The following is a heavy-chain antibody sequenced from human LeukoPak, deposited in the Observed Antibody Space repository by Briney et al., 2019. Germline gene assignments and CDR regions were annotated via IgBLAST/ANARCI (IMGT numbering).Heavy chain of an antibody. CDR1: GFTFSSYW. D-gene: IGHD4-11*01. Sequence: PGGSLRLSCAASGFTFSSYWMSWVRQAPGKGLEWVSSISSSSSYIYYADSVKGRFTISRDNAKNSLYLQMNSLRAEDTAVYYCARGVTYDYSNPGGYYYYYMDVWGKGTTVTVSS. CDR2: ISSSSSYI. CDR3: ARGVTYDYSNPGGYYYYYMDV. J-gene: IGHJ6*03. V-gene: IGHV3-21*01.